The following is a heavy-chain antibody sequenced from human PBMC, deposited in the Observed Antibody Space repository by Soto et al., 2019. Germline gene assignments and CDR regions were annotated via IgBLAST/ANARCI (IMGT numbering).Heavy chain of an antibody. CDR3: ARMVYSNYWTPNWFDP. Sequence: SETLSLTCTVSGGSISSYYWSWIRQPAGKGLEWIGRIYTSGSTNYNPSLKSRVTMSVDTSKNQFSLKLSSVTAADTAVYYCARMVYSNYWTPNWFDPWGQGTLVTVSS. J-gene: IGHJ5*02. D-gene: IGHD4-4*01. CDR2: IYTSGST. V-gene: IGHV4-4*07. CDR1: GGSISSYY.